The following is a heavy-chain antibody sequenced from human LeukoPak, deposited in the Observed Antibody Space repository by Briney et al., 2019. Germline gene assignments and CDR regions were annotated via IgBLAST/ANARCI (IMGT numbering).Heavy chain of an antibody. CDR2: ISPYNGNT. Sequence: ASVKVSCKASGYTFTSYGISWVRQAPGQGLEWMGWISPYNGNTNYAQNLQGRVTITTDTSTSTAYMELRSLRSDDTAVYYCARHSYTWYGSPLDYWNQGTLVTVSS. D-gene: IGHD3-10*01. V-gene: IGHV1-18*01. CDR3: ARHSYTWYGSPLDY. J-gene: IGHJ4*02. CDR1: GYTFTSYG.